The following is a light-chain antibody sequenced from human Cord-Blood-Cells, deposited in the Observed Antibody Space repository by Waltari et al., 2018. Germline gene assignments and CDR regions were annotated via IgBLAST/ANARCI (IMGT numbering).Light chain of an antibody. CDR3: QQYGSSPRT. J-gene: IGKJ1*01. Sequence: EIVLTQSPGTLSLSPGERATLSCRASQSFSSSYLAWYQQKPGQAPRLLIYGASSRATGIPDRFSGSWSGTDFTLTISRLEPEDFAVYYCQQYGSSPRTFGQGTKVEIK. V-gene: IGKV3-20*01. CDR2: GAS. CDR1: QSFSSSY.